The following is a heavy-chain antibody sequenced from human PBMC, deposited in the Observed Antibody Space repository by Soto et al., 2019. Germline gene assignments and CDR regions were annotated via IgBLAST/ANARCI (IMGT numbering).Heavy chain of an antibody. V-gene: IGHV4-34*01. D-gene: IGHD3-16*01. CDR3: ARATYYFDY. Sequence: SETLSLTCAVYGDSFRGYRWTWIRQPPGKGLEWIGEINHSGTTNYNPSLKSRVTISRDNSKNTLYLQMNSLRAEDTAVYYCARATYYFDYWGQGTLVTVSS. CDR1: GDSFRGYR. CDR2: INHSGTT. J-gene: IGHJ4*02.